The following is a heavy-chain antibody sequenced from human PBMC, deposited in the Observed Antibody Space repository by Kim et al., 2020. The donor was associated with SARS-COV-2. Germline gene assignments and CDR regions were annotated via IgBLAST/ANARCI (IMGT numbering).Heavy chain of an antibody. V-gene: IGHV3-23*03. CDR3: AKHLAILEWFYFDY. CDR1: GFTFRSYA. Sequence: GGSLRLSCAASGFTFRSYAMSWVRQAPGKGLEWISVIHSATTSTNYADSVKGRFTIFRDNSKNTLYLLMNSLRAEDTAVYYCAKHLAILEWFYFDYWGQGTLVTVSS. J-gene: IGHJ4*02. D-gene: IGHD3-3*01. CDR2: IHSATTST.